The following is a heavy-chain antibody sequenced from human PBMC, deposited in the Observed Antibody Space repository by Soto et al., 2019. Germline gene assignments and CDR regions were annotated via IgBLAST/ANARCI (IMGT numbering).Heavy chain of an antibody. D-gene: IGHD1-20*01. Sequence: GGSLRLSCAASGFTFSSYAMSWVRQAPGKGLEWVSAISGSGGSTYYADSVKGRFTISRDNSKNTLYLQMNSLRAEDTAVYYCVAAGITGIPYYYYYMDVWGKGTTVTVSS. CDR2: ISGSGGST. CDR3: VAAGITGIPYYYYYMDV. CDR1: GFTFSSYA. V-gene: IGHV3-23*01. J-gene: IGHJ6*03.